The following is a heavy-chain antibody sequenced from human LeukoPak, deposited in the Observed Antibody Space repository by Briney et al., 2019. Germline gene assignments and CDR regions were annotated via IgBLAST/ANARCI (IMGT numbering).Heavy chain of an antibody. CDR2: INQVGDSL. CDR1: GFTPGDFW. Sequence: PGGSLRLSCAASGFTPGDFWMSWVRQAPGKGLEWVANINQVGDSLSYVTSVRGRFTISRDNAKNALFLQMSSLRAEDTAIYYCAREFVVEPKSSFDHWGQGTLVTVSS. V-gene: IGHV3-7*03. CDR3: AREFVVEPKSSFDH. J-gene: IGHJ4*02. D-gene: IGHD2-21*01.